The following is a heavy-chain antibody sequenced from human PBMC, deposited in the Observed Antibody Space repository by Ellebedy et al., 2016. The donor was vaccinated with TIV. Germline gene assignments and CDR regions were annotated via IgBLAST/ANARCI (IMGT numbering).Heavy chain of an antibody. CDR1: GFTFSGYW. CDR2: IYGDGSST. D-gene: IGHD3-10*01. J-gene: IGHJ3*02. CDR3: VRDRYGSGRNDAFDI. Sequence: GESLKISCAASGFTFSGYWMHWVRQAPGKGLVWVSRIYGDGSSTSYADSVKGRFNISRDNAKHTLYLQMNSLRAEYTAVYYCVRDRYGSGRNDAFDIWGQGTMVTVSS. V-gene: IGHV3-74*01.